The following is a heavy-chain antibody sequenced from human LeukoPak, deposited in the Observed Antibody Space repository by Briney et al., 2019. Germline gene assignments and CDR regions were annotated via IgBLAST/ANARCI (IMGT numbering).Heavy chain of an antibody. CDR3: ARGVRSSTLRPGGYYMYV. V-gene: IGHV1-8*03. CDR1: GYTLTSYD. CDR2: MNPNSGNT. J-gene: IGHJ6*03. Sequence: GASVKVSCKASGYTLTSYDINWVRHATGQGLEWMGWMNPNSGNTGYAQKFQGRVTITRNTSISTAYMELSSLRSEDTAVYYCARGVRSSTLRPGGYYMYVWGKGTTVTVSS. D-gene: IGHD2-2*01.